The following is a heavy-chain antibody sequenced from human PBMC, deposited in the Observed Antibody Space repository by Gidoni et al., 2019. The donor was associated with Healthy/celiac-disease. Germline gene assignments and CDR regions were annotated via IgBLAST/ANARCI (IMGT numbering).Heavy chain of an antibody. CDR1: GYSFTSYW. D-gene: IGHD6-19*01. J-gene: IGHJ4*02. Sequence: VQLVHSGAEVTKPCASLNISCTVSGYSFTSYWLGWVRQMPGKGLEWMVIIYPGDSDTRDSPAFQGQVTISADKSISTAYVQWRSLKATDTDRYYCARLAGAVAGTVLDYWGQGTLVTVSS. CDR3: ARLAGAVAGTVLDY. V-gene: IGHV5-51*01. CDR2: IYPGDSDT.